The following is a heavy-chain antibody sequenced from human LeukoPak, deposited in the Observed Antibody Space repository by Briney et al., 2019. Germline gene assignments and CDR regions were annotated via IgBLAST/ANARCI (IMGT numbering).Heavy chain of an antibody. V-gene: IGHV1-18*01. CDR2: ISAYNGNT. Sequence: GASVKVSCKASGYTFTSYGISWVRQAPGQGPEWMGWISAYNGNTNYAQKLQGRVTMTTDTSTSTAYMELRSLRSDDTAVYYCARGFTYYYDPDGAFDIWGQGTMVTVSS. D-gene: IGHD3-22*01. CDR1: GYTFTSYG. CDR3: ARGFTYYYDPDGAFDI. J-gene: IGHJ3*02.